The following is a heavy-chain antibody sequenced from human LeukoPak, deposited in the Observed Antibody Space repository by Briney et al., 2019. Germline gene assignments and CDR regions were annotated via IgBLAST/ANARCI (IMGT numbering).Heavy chain of an antibody. CDR3: ARGRAVAQWYYFDY. J-gene: IGHJ4*01. CDR1: GYTFTGYY. V-gene: IGHV1-2*04. CDR2: INPNSGGT. Sequence: ASVKVSCKGSGYTFTGYYMHWVRQAPGQGLEWMGWINPNSGGTNYAQKFQGWDTMTRDTSISTAYMELSRLRSDDTAVYYCARGRAVAQWYYFDYWGQGTLVTVSS. D-gene: IGHD6-19*01.